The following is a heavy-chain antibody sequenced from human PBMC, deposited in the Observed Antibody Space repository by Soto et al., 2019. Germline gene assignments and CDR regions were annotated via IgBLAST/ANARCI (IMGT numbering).Heavy chain of an antibody. V-gene: IGHV1-18*01. CDR1: GYAFTTYG. Sequence: QVHRVQSGAEVKKPGASVKVSCKGSGYAFTTYGITWVRQAPGQGLEWRGWISAHNGNTNYALKLQGRVTVTRDTSTSTDYMELRSQSSDDTAGYYCARGRYGDYWGQGALVTVSS. J-gene: IGHJ4*02. CDR2: ISAHNGNT. CDR3: ARGRYGDY. D-gene: IGHD1-1*01.